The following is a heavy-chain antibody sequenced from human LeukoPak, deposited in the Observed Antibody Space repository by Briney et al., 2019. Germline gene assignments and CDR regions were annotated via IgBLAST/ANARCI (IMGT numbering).Heavy chain of an antibody. Sequence: SETLSLTCTVSGGSISSSSYYWGWIRQPPGKGLEWIGSIYYSGSTYYNPSLKSRVTISVDTSKNQFSLKLSSVTAADTAVYYCARHRAYYYGSGSYPWFDPWGQGTLVTASS. CDR1: GGSISSSSYY. CDR2: IYYSGST. D-gene: IGHD3-10*01. V-gene: IGHV4-39*01. J-gene: IGHJ5*02. CDR3: ARHRAYYYGSGSYPWFDP.